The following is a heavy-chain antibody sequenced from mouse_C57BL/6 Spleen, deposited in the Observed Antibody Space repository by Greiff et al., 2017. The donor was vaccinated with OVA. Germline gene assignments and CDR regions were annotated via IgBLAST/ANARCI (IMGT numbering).Heavy chain of an antibody. CDR1: GFTFSDYG. Sequence: DVKLVESGGGLVKPGGSLKLSCAASGFTFSDYGMHWVRQAPEKGLEWVAYISSGSSTIYYADTVKGRFTISRDNAKNTLFLQMTSLWSEDTAMYYCARRNWDYWGQGTTLTVSS. V-gene: IGHV5-17*01. CDR3: ARRNWDY. CDR2: ISSGSSTI. J-gene: IGHJ2*01. D-gene: IGHD4-1*01.